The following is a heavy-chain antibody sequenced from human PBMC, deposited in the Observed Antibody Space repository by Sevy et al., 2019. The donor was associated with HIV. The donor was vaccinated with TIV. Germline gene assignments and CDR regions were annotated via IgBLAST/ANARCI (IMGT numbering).Heavy chain of an antibody. CDR1: GYTFTSYD. CDR3: ARGGGGSSSWMALYYYYGMDV. D-gene: IGHD6-13*01. Sequence: ASVKVSCKASGYTFTSYDINWVRQATGQGLEWMGWMNPNSGNTGYAQKFQGRVTMTRNTSISTAYMELSSLRSEDTAGYYCARGGGGSSSWMALYYYYGMDVWGQGTTVTVSS. CDR2: MNPNSGNT. V-gene: IGHV1-8*01. J-gene: IGHJ6*02.